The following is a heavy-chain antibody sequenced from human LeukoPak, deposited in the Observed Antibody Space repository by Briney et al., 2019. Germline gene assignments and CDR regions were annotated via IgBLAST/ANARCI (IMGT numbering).Heavy chain of an antibody. V-gene: IGHV1-2*02. Sequence: GASVKVSCKASGYTFTGYYMHWVRQAPGQGLEWMGWINPNSGGTNYAQKSQGRVTMTRDTSISTAYMELSRLRSDDTAVYYCARGVVIIIHYYYYMDVWGKGTTVTVSS. D-gene: IGHD3-3*01. CDR2: INPNSGGT. J-gene: IGHJ6*03. CDR1: GYTFTGYY. CDR3: ARGVVIIIHYYYYMDV.